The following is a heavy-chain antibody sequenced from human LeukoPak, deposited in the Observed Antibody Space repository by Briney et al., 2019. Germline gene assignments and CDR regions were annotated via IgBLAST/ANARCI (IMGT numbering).Heavy chain of an antibody. D-gene: IGHD3-10*01. Sequence: SETLSLTCSVSGGAISSDYWAWIRQPPGKGLEWIAYVHSSGYTSYNPSLKSRVTISIDTSKNQFSLKLNSVTAADTAVYYCAGXGXXSYHKAFDYWGQGTLVTVSS. CDR2: VHSSGYT. V-gene: IGHV4-59*01. CDR3: AGXGXXSYHKAFDY. J-gene: IGHJ4*02. CDR1: GGAISSDY.